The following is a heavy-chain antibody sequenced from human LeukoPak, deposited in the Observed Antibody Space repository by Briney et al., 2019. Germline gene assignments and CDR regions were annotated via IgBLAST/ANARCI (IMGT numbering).Heavy chain of an antibody. J-gene: IGHJ4*02. CDR1: GYTFSSYA. CDR3: ARVSDDSGWNFDY. Sequence: ASVKVSCKASGYTFSSYAIHWVRQAPGQRLEWMGWINAGNGNRKYSQKFQDRVTITREPSATTAYMELNSLTSEDTAVYYCARVSDDSGWNFDYWGQGTLVTVSS. V-gene: IGHV1-3*01. D-gene: IGHD6-19*01. CDR2: INAGNGNR.